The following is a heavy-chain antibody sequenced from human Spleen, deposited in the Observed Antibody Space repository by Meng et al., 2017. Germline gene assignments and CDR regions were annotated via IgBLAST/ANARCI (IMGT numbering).Heavy chain of an antibody. Sequence: ASVKVSCKPSGYNFPDYYIHWVRRAPGQGLEWMGRINPKSGDTHYAQKFQARVTMTGDTSISTAYMELSSLRSDDTAVYYCTRLRDKSGWPEHFQHWGQGTLVTVSS. CDR3: TRLRDKSGWPEHFQH. D-gene: IGHD6-19*01. CDR1: GYNFPDYY. V-gene: IGHV1-2*06. CDR2: INPKSGDT. J-gene: IGHJ1*01.